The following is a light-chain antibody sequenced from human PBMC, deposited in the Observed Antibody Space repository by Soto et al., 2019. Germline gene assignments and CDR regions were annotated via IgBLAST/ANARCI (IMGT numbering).Light chain of an antibody. J-gene: IGKJ2*01. CDR3: QQSYSTPSYP. CDR2: AAS. Sequence: IQMTQSPSSLSASVGDRVTITCRAIQSISSYLNWYQQKPGKAPKLLIYAASSLQSGVPSRFSGSGSGTDFTLTISRLQPEDFATYYCQQSYSTPSYPFGQGTKLEIK. CDR1: QSISSY. V-gene: IGKV1-39*01.